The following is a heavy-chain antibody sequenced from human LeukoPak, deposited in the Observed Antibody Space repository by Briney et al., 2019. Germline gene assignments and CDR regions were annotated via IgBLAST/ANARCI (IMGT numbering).Heavy chain of an antibody. CDR1: GFTFSSY. D-gene: IGHD3-10*01. CDR3: AKDFRVYGSGTSAFDI. V-gene: IGHV3-21*01. J-gene: IGHJ3*02. Sequence: GGSLRLSCAASGFTFSSYMNWVRQAPGKGLEWVSSISSTSSYIYYADSVKGRFTISRDNAKNSLYLQMNSLRADDTAVYYCAKDFRVYGSGTSAFDIWGQGTMVTVSS. CDR2: ISSTSSYI.